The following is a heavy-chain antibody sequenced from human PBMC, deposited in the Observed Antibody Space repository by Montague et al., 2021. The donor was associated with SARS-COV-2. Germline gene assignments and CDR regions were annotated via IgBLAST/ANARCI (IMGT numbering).Heavy chain of an antibody. Sequence: SETLSLTCTVSGYSISSGYYWGWIRQPPGKGLEWIGYIYYSGSTNYNPSLKSRVTISVDTSKNQFSLRLSSVTAADTAVYYCASYRRGYSYDLSFDYWGQGTLVTVSS. CDR1: GYSISSGYY. CDR3: ASYRRGYSYDLSFDY. CDR2: IYYSGST. D-gene: IGHD5-18*01. J-gene: IGHJ4*02. V-gene: IGHV4-38-2*02.